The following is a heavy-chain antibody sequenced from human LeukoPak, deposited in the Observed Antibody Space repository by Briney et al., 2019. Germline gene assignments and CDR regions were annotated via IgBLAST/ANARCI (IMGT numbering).Heavy chain of an antibody. CDR3: ARGRRVSYYDCWSGYYGAFDI. CDR1: GGSFSGDY. J-gene: IGHJ3*02. V-gene: IGHV4-34*01. CDR2: INHMGST. Sequence: SETLSLTCAVYGGSFSGDYWSWIRQPPGKGLGWNGEINHMGSTNYNPSLKSRVTISVDTSKNQFSMKLSSVTAAVTTVYYSARGRRVSYYDCWSGYYGAFDIWGQGTMVTVSS. D-gene: IGHD3-3*01.